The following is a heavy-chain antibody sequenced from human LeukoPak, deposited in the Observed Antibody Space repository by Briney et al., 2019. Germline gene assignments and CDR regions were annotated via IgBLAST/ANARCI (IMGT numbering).Heavy chain of an antibody. D-gene: IGHD6-13*01. CDR1: GFTFDDYG. V-gene: IGHV3-20*04. Sequence: GGSLRLSCAASGFTFDDYGMSWVRQAPGKGLEWVSGINWNGGSTGYADSVKGRFTISRDNAKNSLYLQMNSLRAEDTALYYCARSSRYSSSWYPGYWGQGTLVTVSS. J-gene: IGHJ4*02. CDR3: ARSSRYSSSWYPGY. CDR2: INWNGGST.